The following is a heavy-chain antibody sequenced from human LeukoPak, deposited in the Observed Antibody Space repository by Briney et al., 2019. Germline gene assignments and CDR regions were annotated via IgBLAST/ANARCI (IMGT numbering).Heavy chain of an antibody. CDR2: ISSSGTNI. CDR1: GFTVRNHE. CDR3: ARNLADV. Sequence: GGSLRLSCAASGFTVRNHEMNWVRHAPGKGLEWVSYISSSGTNIKYTDSVRGRFTPSRDNTKNSLYLQMNSLRAEDTAVYYCARNLADVSGQGTTVTVSS. J-gene: IGHJ6*02. V-gene: IGHV3-48*03.